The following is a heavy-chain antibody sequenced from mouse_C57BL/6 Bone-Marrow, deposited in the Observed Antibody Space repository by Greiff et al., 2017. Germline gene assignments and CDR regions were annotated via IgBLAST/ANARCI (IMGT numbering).Heavy chain of an antibody. Sequence: EVQLQQSGPELVKPGASVKISCKASGYTFTDYYMNWVKQSHGKSLEWIGDINPNNGGTSYTQKFKGKATLTVDTSSSTAYMELRRLTSEDSAVYYCERGGYYGCLNAMDYWGQGTSVTVSS. D-gene: IGHD2-1*01. CDR2: INPNNGGT. J-gene: IGHJ4*01. CDR1: GYTFTDYY. V-gene: IGHV1-26*01. CDR3: ERGGYYGCLNAMDY.